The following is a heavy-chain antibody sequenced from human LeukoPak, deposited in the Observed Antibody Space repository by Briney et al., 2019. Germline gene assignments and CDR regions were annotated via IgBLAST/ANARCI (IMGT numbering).Heavy chain of an antibody. V-gene: IGHV4-59*01. Sequence: SETLSLTCTVSGGSISSYYWSWIRQPPGKGLEWIGYIYYSGSTNYNPSLKSRVTISVDTSKNQFSLKLSSVTAADTAVYYCARIQLLAAFDIWGQGTMVTVYS. J-gene: IGHJ3*02. CDR3: ARIQLLAAFDI. CDR1: GGSISSYY. CDR2: IYYSGST. D-gene: IGHD3-10*01.